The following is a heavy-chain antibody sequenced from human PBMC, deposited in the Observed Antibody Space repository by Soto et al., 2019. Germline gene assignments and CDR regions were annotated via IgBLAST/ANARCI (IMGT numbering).Heavy chain of an antibody. J-gene: IGHJ4*02. CDR2: FYYSGTT. Sequence: SETLSLTCTVSGDSITASYSNWAWIRQPPGKGLEWIGTFYYSGTTSQHPPLRSRITISRDTSRNQFSLNLRSVTAADSGVYYCAKLVRDDVRRSDLDHWGQGTLVTVSS. CDR1: GDSITASYSN. V-gene: IGHV4-39*01. D-gene: IGHD3-10*02. CDR3: AKLVRDDVRRSDLDH.